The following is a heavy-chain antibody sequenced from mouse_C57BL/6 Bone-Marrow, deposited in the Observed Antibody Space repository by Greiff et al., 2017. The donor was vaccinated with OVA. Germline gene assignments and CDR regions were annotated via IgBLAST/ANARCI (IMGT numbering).Heavy chain of an antibody. V-gene: IGHV5-17*01. J-gene: IGHJ2*01. CDR1: GFTFSDYG. CDR2: ISSGSSTM. D-gene: IGHD1-1*01. CDR3: ARNNYYDY. Sequence: EVKLMESGGGLVKPGGSLKLSCAASGFTFSDYGMHWVRQAPEKGLEWVAYISSGSSTMYYADTVKGRFTISRDNAKNTLYLQLTSLRSDDTAMYYWARNNYYDYWGQGTTLTVSS.